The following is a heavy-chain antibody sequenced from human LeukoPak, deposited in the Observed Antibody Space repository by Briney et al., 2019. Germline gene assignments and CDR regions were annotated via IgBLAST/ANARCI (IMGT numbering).Heavy chain of an antibody. CDR3: AGGSTSGKFDY. Sequence: GGSLRLSCAASGFTFSSYAMSWVRQAPGKGLEWVSAISGSGGSTYYADSVKGRFTISRDNPKNTLYLQMNSLRAEDTAVYYCAGGSTSGKFDYWGQGTLVTVSS. CDR1: GFTFSSYA. D-gene: IGHD2-2*01. J-gene: IGHJ4*02. CDR2: ISGSGGST. V-gene: IGHV3-23*01.